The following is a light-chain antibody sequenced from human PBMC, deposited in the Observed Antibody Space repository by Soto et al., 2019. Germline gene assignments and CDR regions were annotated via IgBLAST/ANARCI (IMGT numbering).Light chain of an antibody. J-gene: IGKJ2*01. Sequence: EIVLTQSPGTLSLSPGERATLSCRASQSVSSSYLAWYQQKPGQAPRLLIYGASRRATGIPDRFSGSGSGTDFTLNISRLEPEDVAVYYCQHYGSSPGYTFGQGTKLEIK. CDR3: QHYGSSPGYT. CDR1: QSVSSSY. V-gene: IGKV3-20*01. CDR2: GAS.